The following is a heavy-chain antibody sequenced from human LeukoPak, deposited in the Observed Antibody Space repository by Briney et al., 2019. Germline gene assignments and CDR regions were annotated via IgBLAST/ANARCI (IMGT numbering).Heavy chain of an antibody. CDR1: GGSISSYY. CDR3: ARVSSGRTFDY. J-gene: IGHJ4*02. CDR2: IYYSGST. V-gene: IGHV4-59*01. Sequence: PSETLSLTCTVSGGSISSYYWSWIRQPPGKGLEWIGYIYYSGSTNYNPSLKSRVTISVDTSKNQFSLKLSSVTAADTAVYYCARVSSGRTFDYWGQGTLVTVSS. D-gene: IGHD6-19*01.